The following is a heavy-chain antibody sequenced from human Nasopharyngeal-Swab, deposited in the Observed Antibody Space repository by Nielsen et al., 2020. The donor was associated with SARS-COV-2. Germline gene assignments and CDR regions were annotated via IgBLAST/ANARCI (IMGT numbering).Heavy chain of an antibody. V-gene: IGHV3-64*01. CDR1: GFTFSNYA. D-gene: IGHD3-10*01. J-gene: IGHJ4*02. CDR2: IAIGGGSA. Sequence: GGSLRLSCAASGFTFSNYAIHWVRQAPGKGLEYVSAIAIGGGSAYYAKSVKGRFTISRDDSKNTVYLEMGSLRAEDRAVYYCARRHSSNYYDYWGQGTLVTVSS. CDR3: ARRHSSNYYDY.